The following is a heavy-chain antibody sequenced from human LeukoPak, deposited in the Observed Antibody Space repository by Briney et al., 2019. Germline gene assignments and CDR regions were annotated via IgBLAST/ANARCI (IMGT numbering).Heavy chain of an antibody. V-gene: IGHV4-61*02. J-gene: IGHJ5*02. CDR3: ARGYCSSTSCYPADP. Sequence: PSETLSLTCTVSGGSISSGSYYWSWIRQPAGKGLEWIGRIYTSGSTNCNPSLKSRVTISVDTSKNQFSLKLSSVTAADTAVYYCARGYCSSTSCYPADPWGQGTLVTVSS. D-gene: IGHD2-2*01. CDR2: IYTSGST. CDR1: GGSISSGSYY.